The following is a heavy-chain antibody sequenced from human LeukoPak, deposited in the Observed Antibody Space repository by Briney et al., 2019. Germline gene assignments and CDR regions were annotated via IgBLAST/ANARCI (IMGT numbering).Heavy chain of an antibody. D-gene: IGHD3-10*01. CDR2: IYTGGST. CDR3: ARDGESPPDSSFDY. V-gene: IGHV4-4*07. CDR1: GGSISSYY. Sequence: SETLSLTCTVSGGSISSYYWSWIRQPAGKGLEWIGRIYTGGSTNYHPSLKSRVTMSVDTSKNQFSLKLSSGTAADTAVYYCARDGESPPDSSFDYWGQGTLVTVSS. J-gene: IGHJ4*02.